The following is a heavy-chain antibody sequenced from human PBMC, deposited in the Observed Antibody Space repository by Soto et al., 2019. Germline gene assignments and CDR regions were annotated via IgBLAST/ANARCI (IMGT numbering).Heavy chain of an antibody. CDR3: VKPQYCSSTSCYGYGMDV. CDR2: ISSNGGST. D-gene: IGHD2-2*01. J-gene: IGHJ6*02. Sequence: GGSLRLSCSASGFTFSSYAMHWVRQAPGKGLEYVSAISSNGGSTYYADSVKGRFTISRDNSKNTLYLQMSSLRAEDTAVYYCVKPQYCSSTSCYGYGMDVWGQGTTVTVSS. CDR1: GFTFSSYA. V-gene: IGHV3-64D*08.